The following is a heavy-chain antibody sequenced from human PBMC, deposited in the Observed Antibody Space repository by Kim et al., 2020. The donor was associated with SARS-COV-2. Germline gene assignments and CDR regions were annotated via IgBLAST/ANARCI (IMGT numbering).Heavy chain of an antibody. CDR1: GGSISSYY. D-gene: IGHD2-15*01. V-gene: IGHV4-59*13. CDR3: ARDNRYCSGGSCYSRQGKHNWLDP. Sequence: SETLSLTCTVSGGSISSYYWSWIRQPPGKGLEWIGYIYYSGSTNYNPSLKSRVTISVDTSKNQFSLKLSSVTAADTAVYYCARDNRYCSGGSCYSRQGKHNWLDPWGQGTPVTVSS. J-gene: IGHJ5*02. CDR2: IYYSGST.